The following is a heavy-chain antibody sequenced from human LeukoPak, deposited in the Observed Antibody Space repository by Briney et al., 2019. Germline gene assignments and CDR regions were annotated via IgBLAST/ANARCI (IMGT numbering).Heavy chain of an antibody. CDR1: GGSISSYY. Sequence: SETLSLTCTVSGGSISSYYWSWIRQPPGKGLEWIGSIYYSGSTYYNPSLKSRVTISVDTSKNQFSLKLSSVTAADTAVYYCARLVAGELDYFDYWGQGTLVTVSS. D-gene: IGHD3-16*01. CDR3: ARLVAGELDYFDY. CDR2: IYYSGST. V-gene: IGHV4-59*05. J-gene: IGHJ4*02.